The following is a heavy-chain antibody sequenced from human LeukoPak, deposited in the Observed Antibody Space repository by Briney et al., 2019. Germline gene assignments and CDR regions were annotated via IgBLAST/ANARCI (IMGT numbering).Heavy chain of an antibody. CDR2: IYPGDSDI. CDR1: GSNFTSYW. D-gene: IGHD5-24*01. CDR3: ARLRDGFNAN. J-gene: IGHJ4*02. V-gene: IGHV5-51*01. Sequence: GXSLQISGKGSGSNFTSYWIGWVRQLPGKGLEGMGIIYPGDSDIRYSPSCQGQVTISADKSISTAYLQWSSLKASDTAMYYCARLRDGFNANWGQGTLVTVSS.